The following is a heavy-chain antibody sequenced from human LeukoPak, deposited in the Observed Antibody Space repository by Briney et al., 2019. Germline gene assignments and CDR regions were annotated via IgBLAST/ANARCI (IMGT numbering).Heavy chain of an antibody. Sequence: SETLSLTCAVYGGSFSGYYWSWIRQPPGKGLEWIGEINHSGSTNYNPSLKSRVTISVDTSKNQFSLKLSSVTAADTAVYYCARESERGYSYGYALDYWGQGTLVTVSS. D-gene: IGHD5-18*01. CDR2: INHSGST. CDR1: GGSFSGYY. CDR3: ARESERGYSYGYALDY. V-gene: IGHV4-34*01. J-gene: IGHJ4*02.